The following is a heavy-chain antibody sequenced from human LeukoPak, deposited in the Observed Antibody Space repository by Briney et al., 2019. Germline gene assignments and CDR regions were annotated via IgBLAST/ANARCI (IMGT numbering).Heavy chain of an antibody. CDR2: ISSSSSYI. Sequence: SGGSLRLSCAASGFTFSSYSMNWVRQAPGKGLEWVSSISSSSSYIYYADSVKGRFTISRDNSKNTLYLQMNSLRAEDTAVYYYAKYIVVVPAAMSYFDYWGQGTLVTVSS. CDR3: AKYIVVVPAAMSYFDY. J-gene: IGHJ4*02. D-gene: IGHD2-2*01. CDR1: GFTFSSYS. V-gene: IGHV3-21*04.